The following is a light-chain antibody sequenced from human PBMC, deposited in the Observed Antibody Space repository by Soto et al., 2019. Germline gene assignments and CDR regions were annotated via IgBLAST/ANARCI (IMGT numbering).Light chain of an antibody. Sequence: QSALAQPASVSGSPGQSITISCTGTTGDVGGYNYVSWYQHHPGEAPKLMIFEVTKRPSGVSNRFSGSKSGNTASLTISGLQPEDEADYFCSSYTISATYVFGSGTKVTVL. CDR1: TGDVGGYNY. V-gene: IGLV2-14*01. CDR3: SSYTISATYV. J-gene: IGLJ1*01. CDR2: EVT.